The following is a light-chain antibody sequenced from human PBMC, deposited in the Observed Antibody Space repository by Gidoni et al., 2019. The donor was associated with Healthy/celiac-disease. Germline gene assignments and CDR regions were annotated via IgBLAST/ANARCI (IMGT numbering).Light chain of an antibody. J-gene: IGKJ5*01. V-gene: IGKV1-6*01. CDR1: QGIGID. CDR3: LQDYNDPIT. Sequence: AIQMTQSPSSLSASVGDRVTITCRASQGIGIDLGWYQQKPGKAPNLLIYAASTSQSGVPSRFSGSGSGTDFTLTISSLQPEDFATYFCLQDYNDPITFGQGTRLEIK. CDR2: AAS.